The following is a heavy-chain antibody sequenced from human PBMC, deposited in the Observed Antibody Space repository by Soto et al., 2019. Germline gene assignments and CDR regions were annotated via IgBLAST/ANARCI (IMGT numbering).Heavy chain of an antibody. V-gene: IGHV5-51*01. D-gene: IGHD4-17*01. CDR1: GFTFTNYW. Sequence: GESLKISCRGSGFTFTNYWIAWVRQMPGKGLEWVGIVWPGDSDVRYSPSFQGQVTISADKSISAAYLQWSTLKASDTAVYFCARLLLTTSFFDLWGQGTLVTVSS. CDR3: ARLLLTTSFFDL. CDR2: VWPGDSDV. J-gene: IGHJ4*02.